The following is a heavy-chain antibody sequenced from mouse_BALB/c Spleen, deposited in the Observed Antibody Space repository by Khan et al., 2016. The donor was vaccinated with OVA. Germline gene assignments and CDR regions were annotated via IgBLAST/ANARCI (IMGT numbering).Heavy chain of an antibody. D-gene: IGHD2-1*01. CDR3: ARSNGNYWFAY. CDR1: GYTFTNYG. V-gene: IGHV9-3-1*01. J-gene: IGHJ3*01. CDR2: INTYTGEP. Sequence: QIQLVQSGPELKKPGETVKISCKASGYTFTNYGMNWVKQAPGKGLKWMGWINTYTGEPTYADDFKGRFAFSLETSASTAYLQINNLKNADTATYFCARSNGNYWFAYWGQGTLFTVSA.